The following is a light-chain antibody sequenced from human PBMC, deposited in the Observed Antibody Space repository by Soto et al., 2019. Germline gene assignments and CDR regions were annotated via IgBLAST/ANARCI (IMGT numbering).Light chain of an antibody. Sequence: DIPLTQSPSPLSSSVGDGGTLAFGASQRISTWLAWYQQKPGKAPKLLISDASSLETGVPSRFSGSGSGTEFTLTINSLQPEDFATYYCQQAASFPITFGQGTRLEIK. CDR2: DAS. CDR3: QQAASFPIT. V-gene: IGKV1-5*01. CDR1: QRISTW. J-gene: IGKJ5*01.